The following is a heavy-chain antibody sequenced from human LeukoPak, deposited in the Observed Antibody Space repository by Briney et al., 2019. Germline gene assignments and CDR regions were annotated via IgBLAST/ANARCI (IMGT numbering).Heavy chain of an antibody. CDR3: AREGAWWFGEV. D-gene: IGHD3-10*01. V-gene: IGHV3-21*01. Sequence: GGSLRLSCAAPGFTSSSYTMNWVRQAPGKGLEWVSSISSSSSYIYYADSVKGRFTISRDNAKSSLYLQMNSLSPDDTAVYYCAREGAWWFGEVWGQGALVTVSS. CDR2: ISSSSSYI. CDR1: GFTSSSYT. J-gene: IGHJ4*02.